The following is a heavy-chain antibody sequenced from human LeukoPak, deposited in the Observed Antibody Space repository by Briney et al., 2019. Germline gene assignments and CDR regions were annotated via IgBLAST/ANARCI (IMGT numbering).Heavy chain of an antibody. V-gene: IGHV1-2*06. CDR2: INPNSGGT. CDR1: GYTFTGYY. CDR3: ASRAYYDILTGYYFHGMDV. D-gene: IGHD3-9*01. Sequence: ASVKVSCKASGYTFTGYYMHWVRQAPGQGLEWMGRINPNSGGTNYAQKFQGRVTMTRDTSISTAYMELSSLRSEDTAVYYCASRAYYDILTGYYFHGMDVWGQGTTVTVSS. J-gene: IGHJ6*02.